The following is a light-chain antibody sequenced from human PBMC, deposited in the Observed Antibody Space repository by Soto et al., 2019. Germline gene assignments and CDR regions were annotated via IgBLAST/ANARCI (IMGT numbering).Light chain of an antibody. CDR1: SSDVGGYNY. V-gene: IGLV2-14*01. CDR2: EVS. Sequence: QSALTQPASVSGSPGQSITISRTGTSSDVGGYNYVSWYQQHPGKAPKLMIYEVSNRPSGVSNRFSGSKSGNTASLTISGLQAEDEADYYCAAWDDSLNGPVFGGGTKLTVL. J-gene: IGLJ3*02. CDR3: AAWDDSLNGPV.